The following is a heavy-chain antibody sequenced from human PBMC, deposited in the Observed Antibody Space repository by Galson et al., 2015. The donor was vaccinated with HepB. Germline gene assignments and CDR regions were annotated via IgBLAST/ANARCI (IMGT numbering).Heavy chain of an antibody. J-gene: IGHJ4*02. CDR1: GFTFSSYW. D-gene: IGHD3-9*01. CDR2: IKHDGSEE. V-gene: IGHV3-7*01. Sequence: SLRLSCAASGFTFSSYWMTWVRQAPGKGLAWVANIKHDGSEEYYVDSVKGRFTISRDNAANSLYLQMHSLRADDTAVYYCARDQSSNDWSHIPDNWGQGTLVTVSS. CDR3: ARDQSSNDWSHIPDN.